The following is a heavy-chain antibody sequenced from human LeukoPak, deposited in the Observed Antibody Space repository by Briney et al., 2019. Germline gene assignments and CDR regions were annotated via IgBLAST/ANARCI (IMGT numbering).Heavy chain of an antibody. V-gene: IGHV3-30*04. D-gene: IGHD3-16*01. CDR3: ARDARQERGNYYYYYMDV. J-gene: IGHJ6*03. Sequence: GGSLRLSCTASGFLFSSSAIHWVRQAPGKGLEWVAVISRDGGNKEYAESVKGRFTLSRDNSQNTLYLQMNSLRTEDTALYYCARDARQERGNYYYYYMDVWGNGNTVTVSS. CDR1: GFLFSSSA. CDR2: ISRDGGNK.